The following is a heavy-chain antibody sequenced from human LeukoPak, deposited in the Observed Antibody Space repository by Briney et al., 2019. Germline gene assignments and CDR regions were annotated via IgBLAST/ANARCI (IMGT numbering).Heavy chain of an antibody. V-gene: IGHV4-59*01. J-gene: IGHJ4*02. Sequence: SETLSLTCTVSGVSISSYYWSWIRQPPGKGLEWIGYIYYSGSTNYNPSLKSRVTISVDTSKNQFSLKLSSVTAADTAVYYCATSSPTGYYFDYWGQGTLVTVSS. CDR3: ATSSPTGYYFDY. D-gene: IGHD6-13*01. CDR1: GVSISSYY. CDR2: IYYSGST.